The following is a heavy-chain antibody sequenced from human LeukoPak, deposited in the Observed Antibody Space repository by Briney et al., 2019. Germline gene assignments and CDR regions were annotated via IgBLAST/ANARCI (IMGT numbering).Heavy chain of an antibody. V-gene: IGHV3-21*01. Sequence: PGGSLRLSCAASGYTFSSYIMNWVRDALGKGLEWVSYISRSSSYTYYADSVRGRLTISRDNAKNSLYLQMNSLRAEDTAVYYCKGESYNWFDPWGQGTLVTVSS. J-gene: IGHJ5*02. CDR3: KGESYNWFDP. CDR1: GYTFSSYI. D-gene: IGHD3-16*01. CDR2: ISRSSSYT.